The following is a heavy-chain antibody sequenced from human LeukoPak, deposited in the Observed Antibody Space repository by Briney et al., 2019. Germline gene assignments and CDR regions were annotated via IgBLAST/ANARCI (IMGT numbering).Heavy chain of an antibody. CDR2: ISSSSSYI. Sequence: TAGGSLRLSCAASGFTFSSYSMNWVRQAPGKGLEWVSSISSSSSYIYYADSVKGRFTISRDNAKNSLYLQMNSLRAEDTAVYYCARAEGGVLDYWGQGTLVTVSS. V-gene: IGHV3-21*01. D-gene: IGHD3-16*01. CDR3: ARAEGGVLDY. CDR1: GFTFSSYS. J-gene: IGHJ4*02.